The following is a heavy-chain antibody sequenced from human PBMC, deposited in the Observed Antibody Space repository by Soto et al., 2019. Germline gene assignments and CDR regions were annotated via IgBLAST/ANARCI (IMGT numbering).Heavy chain of an antibody. J-gene: IGHJ4*02. V-gene: IGHV1-69*13. CDR1: GGTFSSYA. Sequence: SVKVSCKASGGTFSSYAISWVRQAPGQGLEWMGGIIPIFGTANYAQKFQGSVTITADESTSTAYMELSSLRSEDTAVYYCAREGVGYCSSTSCYTEGYFDYWGQGTLVTVSS. CDR2: IIPIFGTA. CDR3: AREGVGYCSSTSCYTEGYFDY. D-gene: IGHD2-2*02.